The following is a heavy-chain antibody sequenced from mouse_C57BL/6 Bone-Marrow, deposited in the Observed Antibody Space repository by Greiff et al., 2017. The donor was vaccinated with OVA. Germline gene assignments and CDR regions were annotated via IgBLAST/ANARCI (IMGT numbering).Heavy chain of an antibody. CDR1: GFTFSDYG. CDR3: ARVQKLTFDY. Sequence: DVMLVESGGGLVKPGGSLKLSCAASGFTFSDYGMHWVRQAPEKGLEWVAYISSGSSTIYYADTVKGRFTISRDNAKNTLFLQMTSLRSEDTAMYYCARVQKLTFDYWGQGTTLTVSS. D-gene: IGHD4-1*01. J-gene: IGHJ2*01. CDR2: ISSGSSTI. V-gene: IGHV5-17*01.